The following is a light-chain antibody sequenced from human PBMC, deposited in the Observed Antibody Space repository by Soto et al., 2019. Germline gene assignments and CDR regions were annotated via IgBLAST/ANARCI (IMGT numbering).Light chain of an antibody. Sequence: DIVLTQSPGTLSLSPGERATLSCRASQSLNARYLAWYQVKPGQAPRVLFYDASTRAYGIPDRFSGSGSGTHFSLTISRLEPEDCAVYYSQQDAGSMYTFAQGTKGDIK. CDR1: QSLNARY. J-gene: IGKJ2*01. CDR2: DAS. V-gene: IGKV3-20*01. CDR3: QQDAGSMYT.